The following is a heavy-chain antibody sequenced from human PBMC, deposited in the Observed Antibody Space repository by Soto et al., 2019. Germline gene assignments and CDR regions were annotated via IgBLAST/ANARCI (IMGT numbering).Heavy chain of an antibody. CDR2: ISYDGSNK. D-gene: IGHD3-22*01. Sequence: QVQLVESGGGVVQPGRSLRLSCAASGFTLSSYGMHWVRQAPGKGLEWVAVISYDGSNKYYADSVKGRFTISRDNSKNTLYLQMNSLRAEDTAVYYCAKAKLIEENYYGMDVWGQGTTVTVSS. CDR3: AKAKLIEENYYGMDV. V-gene: IGHV3-30*18. CDR1: GFTLSSYG. J-gene: IGHJ6*02.